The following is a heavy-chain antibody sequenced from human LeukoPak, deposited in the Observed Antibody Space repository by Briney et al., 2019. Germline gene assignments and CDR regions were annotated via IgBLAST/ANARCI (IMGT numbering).Heavy chain of an antibody. V-gene: IGHV1-18*01. CDR1: GYTFTSYS. Sequence: ASVKVSCKASGYTFTSYSIHWVRQAPGQGLEWMGWISSYNGNTNYAQKLQGRVTMTTDTSTSTAYMELRSLRSEDTAVYYCARGPSSGWHNADYWGQGTLVTVSS. J-gene: IGHJ4*02. CDR3: ARGPSSGWHNADY. D-gene: IGHD6-19*01. CDR2: ISSYNGNT.